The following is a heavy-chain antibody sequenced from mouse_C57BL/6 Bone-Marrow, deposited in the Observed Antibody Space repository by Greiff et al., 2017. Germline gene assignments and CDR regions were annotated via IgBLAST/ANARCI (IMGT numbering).Heavy chain of an antibody. Sequence: VQLQESGAELASPGASVKLSCKASGYTFTSYGISWVKQRTGQGLEWIGEIYPRSGNTYYNEKFKGKDTLTPDKSSSTAYMELRSLTSEDSAVYFCARRGYYGSSYVYWGQGTTLTVSS. J-gene: IGHJ2*01. CDR3: ARRGYYGSSYVY. V-gene: IGHV1-81*01. D-gene: IGHD1-1*01. CDR1: GYTFTSYG. CDR2: IYPRSGNT.